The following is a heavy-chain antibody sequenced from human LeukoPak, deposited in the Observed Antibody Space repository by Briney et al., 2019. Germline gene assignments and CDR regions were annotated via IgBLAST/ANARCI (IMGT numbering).Heavy chain of an antibody. CDR2: ISYDGSNK. CDR3: ARSPPYYDILTGPWDYYYYMDV. D-gene: IGHD3-9*01. J-gene: IGHJ6*03. CDR1: GFTFSRYA. V-gene: IGHV3-30*04. Sequence: PGGSLRLSCAASGFTFSRYAMHWVRQAPGKGLEWVAVISYDGSNKYYADSVKGRFTISRDNSKNTLYLQMNSLRAEDTAVYYCARSPPYYDILTGPWDYYYYMDVWGKGTTVAVSS.